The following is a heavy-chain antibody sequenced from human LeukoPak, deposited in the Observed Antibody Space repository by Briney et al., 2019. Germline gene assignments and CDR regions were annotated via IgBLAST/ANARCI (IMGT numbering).Heavy chain of an antibody. CDR2: IYTSGSI. CDR3: AREDYNWNYMAFDI. CDR1: GGSISSGSYY. J-gene: IGHJ3*02. V-gene: IGHV4-61*02. Sequence: PSQTLSLTCTVSGGSISSGSYYWSWIRQPAGKGLEWIGRIYTSGSINYNPSLKSRVTISVDTSKNQFSLKLSSVTAADTAVYYCAREDYNWNYMAFDIWGQGTMVTVSS. D-gene: IGHD1-7*01.